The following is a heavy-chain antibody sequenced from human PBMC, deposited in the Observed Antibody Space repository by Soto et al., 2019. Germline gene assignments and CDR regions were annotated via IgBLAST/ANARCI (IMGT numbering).Heavy chain of an antibody. CDR2: ISGSGISS. D-gene: IGHD6-6*01. CDR3: ARAGVTARNRGYVFDY. V-gene: IGHV3-23*01. CDR1: GFTFSDYA. J-gene: IGHJ4*01. Sequence: EVQLLESGGGLIQPGGSLRLSCVASGFTFSDYAMSWVRQAPGKGLELVSGISGSGISSHTADSVKGRFTISRDNSKNTLNLQMSSLRVEDTAVYFCARAGVTARNRGYVFDYWGHGTLVNVSA.